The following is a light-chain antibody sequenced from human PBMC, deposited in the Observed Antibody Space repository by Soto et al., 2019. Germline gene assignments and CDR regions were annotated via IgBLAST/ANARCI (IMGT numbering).Light chain of an antibody. V-gene: IGLV1-47*01. Sequence: QSVLTQPPSASGTPGQRVTISCSGSSSNIGSDYVYWYQQLPGTDPKLLIYRNNQRPSGVPDRFSDSESGTSASLAISGLRAEDEADYYCSAWDDSMSGFWVFGGGTKLTVL. CDR2: RNN. CDR1: SSNIGSDY. CDR3: SAWDDSMSGFWV. J-gene: IGLJ3*02.